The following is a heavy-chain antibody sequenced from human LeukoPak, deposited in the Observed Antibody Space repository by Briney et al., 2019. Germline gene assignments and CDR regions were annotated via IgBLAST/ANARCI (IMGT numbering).Heavy chain of an antibody. J-gene: IGHJ4*02. CDR1: GGSISSYY. D-gene: IGHD4-11*01. CDR2: IYTSGST. CDR3: ARSTVTTPLFDY. V-gene: IGHV4-4*09. Sequence: KPSETLSLTCTVSGGSISSYYWSWIRQPPGKGLEWIGYIYTSGSTNYNPSLKSRVTISVDTSKNQFSLKLSSVTAADTAVYYCARSTVTTPLFDYWGQGTLVTVSS.